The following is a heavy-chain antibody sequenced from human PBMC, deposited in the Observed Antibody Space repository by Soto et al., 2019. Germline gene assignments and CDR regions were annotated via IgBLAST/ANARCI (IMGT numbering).Heavy chain of an antibody. D-gene: IGHD3-22*01. V-gene: IGHV4-39*01. Sequence: SETLYLTCTVSGGSLSSSRYSWGWIRQPPGKGLEWIGSIYYSGSTYYNPSLKSRVNISVDTSKNQFSLKLSSVTAADTAVYYCARRRSRTYYYGSSGYYYNWFDPGGKGT. J-gene: IGHJ5*02. CDR1: GGSLSSSRYS. CDR3: ARRRSRTYYYGSSGYYYNWFDP. CDR2: IYYSGST.